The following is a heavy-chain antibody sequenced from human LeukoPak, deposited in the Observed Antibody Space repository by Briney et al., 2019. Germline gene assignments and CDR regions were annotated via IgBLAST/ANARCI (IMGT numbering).Heavy chain of an antibody. CDR3: ARSVGYCSGGSCPYYFDY. J-gene: IGHJ4*02. CDR2: IIPILGIA. V-gene: IGHV1-69*02. D-gene: IGHD2-15*01. Sequence: SVKVSCKASGGTFSSYTISWVRQAPGQGLEWMGRIIPILGIANYAQKFQGRVTITTDESTSTAYMELSSLRSEDTAVYYCARSVGYCSGGSCPYYFDYWGQGTLVTVSS. CDR1: GGTFSSYT.